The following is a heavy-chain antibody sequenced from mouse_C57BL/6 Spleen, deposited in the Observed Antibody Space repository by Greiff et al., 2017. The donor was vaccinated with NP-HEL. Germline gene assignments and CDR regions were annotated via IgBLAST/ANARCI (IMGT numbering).Heavy chain of an antibody. CDR2: IDPENGDT. CDR1: GFNITDDY. V-gene: IGHV14-4*01. CDR3: TGDGSSFYFDY. Sequence: VQLQQSGAELVRPGASVKLSCTASGFNITDDYMHWVKQRPEQGLEWIGWIDPENGDTEYASKFQGKATITADTSSNTAYLQLSSLTSEDTAVYYCTGDGSSFYFDYWGQGTTLTVSS. J-gene: IGHJ2*01. D-gene: IGHD1-1*01.